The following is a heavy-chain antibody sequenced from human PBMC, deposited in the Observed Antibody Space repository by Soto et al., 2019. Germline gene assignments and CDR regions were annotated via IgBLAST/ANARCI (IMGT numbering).Heavy chain of an antibody. Sequence: EVQLVESGGGLVQPGGSLRLSCAASGFTFSSYSMNWVRQAPGKGLEWVSVISSSSSYIYYADSVKGRFTISRDNAKNSLYMQMNSLRAEATAVYYRADTEPNAGATDYPIDYWGQGTLVTVSS. CDR2: ISSSSSYI. V-gene: IGHV3-21*01. D-gene: IGHD2-2*01. CDR1: GFTFSSYS. CDR3: ADTEPNAGATDYPIDY. J-gene: IGHJ4*02.